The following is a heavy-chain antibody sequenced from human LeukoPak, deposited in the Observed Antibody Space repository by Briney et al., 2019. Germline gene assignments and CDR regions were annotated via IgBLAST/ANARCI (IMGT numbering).Heavy chain of an antibody. D-gene: IGHD6-6*01. Sequence: RASVKVSFKASGYTFTSYDINWVRQATGQGLEWMGWMNPNSGNTGYAQKFQGRVTMTRNTSISTAYMELSSLRSEDTAVYYCARSSKYSSSSGDFDYWGQGTLVTVSS. CDR1: GYTFTSYD. V-gene: IGHV1-8*01. CDR2: MNPNSGNT. J-gene: IGHJ4*02. CDR3: ARSSKYSSSSGDFDY.